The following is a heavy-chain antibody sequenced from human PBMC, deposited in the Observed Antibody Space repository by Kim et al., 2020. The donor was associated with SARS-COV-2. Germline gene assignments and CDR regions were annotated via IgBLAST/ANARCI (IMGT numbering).Heavy chain of an antibody. J-gene: IGHJ4*02. Sequence: GGSLRLSCAASGFTFSSYAMHWVRQAPGKGLEWVAVISYDGSNKYYADSVKGRFTISRDNSKNTLYLQMNSLRAEDTAVYYCARDSRQYGSGTDWGQGTLVTVSS. D-gene: IGHD3-10*01. CDR3: ARDSRQYGSGTD. CDR2: ISYDGSNK. CDR1: GFTFSSYA. V-gene: IGHV3-30*04.